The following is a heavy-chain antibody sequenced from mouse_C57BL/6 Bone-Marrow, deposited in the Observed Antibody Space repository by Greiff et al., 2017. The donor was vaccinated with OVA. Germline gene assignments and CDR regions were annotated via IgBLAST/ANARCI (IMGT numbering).Heavy chain of an antibody. Sequence: VQLQQSGAELAKPGASVKLSCKASGYTFTSYWMHWVKQRPGQGLEWIGYINPSSGYTKYNQKFKDKATLTADKSSSTAYMQMSSRTYEDSAVYYCARVRREYAMDYWGQGTSVTVSS. CDR1: GYTFTSYW. D-gene: IGHD2-14*01. V-gene: IGHV1-7*01. J-gene: IGHJ4*01. CDR3: ARVRREYAMDY. CDR2: INPSSGYT.